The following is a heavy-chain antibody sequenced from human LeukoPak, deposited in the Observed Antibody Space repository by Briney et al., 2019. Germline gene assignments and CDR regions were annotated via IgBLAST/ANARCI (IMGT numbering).Heavy chain of an antibody. D-gene: IGHD5-24*01. V-gene: IGHV4-39*02. CDR3: ARPSLVATSLYYFDY. J-gene: IGHJ4*02. CDR1: GDSISSSSYY. Sequence: SETLSLTCTVSGDSISSSSYYWGWIRQPPGKGLEWIGSIYYSGSTYYNPSLKSRVTISVDTSKNHFSLKLNSVTAADTAVYYCARPSLVATSLYYFDYWGQGTLVTVSS. CDR2: IYYSGST.